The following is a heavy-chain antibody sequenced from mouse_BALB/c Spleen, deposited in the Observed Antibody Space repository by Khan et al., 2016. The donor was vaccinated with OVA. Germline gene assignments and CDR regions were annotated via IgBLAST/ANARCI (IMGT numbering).Heavy chain of an antibody. V-gene: IGHV1-7*01. CDR1: GYTFTTYW. CDR2: INPTSGYT. Sequence: QVQLQQSGAELAKPGASVKMSCKASGYTFTTYWMHWVKQRPGQGLEWIGYINPTSGYTDYNDKFKDRATLSADKSSSTAYMQLNSLTSEDSAVYYCKRGRIEYWGQGTTLTVSS. CDR3: KRGRIEY. J-gene: IGHJ2*01. D-gene: IGHD1-1*01.